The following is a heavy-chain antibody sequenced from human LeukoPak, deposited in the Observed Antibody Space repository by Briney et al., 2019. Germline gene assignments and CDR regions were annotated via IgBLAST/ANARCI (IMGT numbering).Heavy chain of an antibody. D-gene: IGHD1/OR15-1a*01. J-gene: IGHJ3*02. CDR1: GFTSSRYG. CDR3: ARNNLGAFDI. V-gene: IGHV3-33*01. Sequence: PGGSLRLSCAASGFTSSRYGMHWVRQAPGKGLEWVAAIWSDESNKYYADSVKGRFTISRDNSKNTLYLQMNSLRAEDTAVYYCARNNLGAFDIWGQGTMVTVSS. CDR2: IWSDESNK.